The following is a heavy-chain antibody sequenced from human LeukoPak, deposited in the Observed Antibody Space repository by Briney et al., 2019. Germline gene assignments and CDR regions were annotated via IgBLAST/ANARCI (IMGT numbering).Heavy chain of an antibody. J-gene: IGHJ4*02. D-gene: IGHD2-2*01. Sequence: GGSLRLSRAASGFTFSTYTMNWVRQAPGKGLEWVSSISSSSSNIYYADSVKGRFTISRDSAMNSVYLQMNSLRVEDTAVYYCARGYQRPDYWGQGTLITVSS. CDR3: ARGYQRPDY. CDR1: GFTFSTYT. CDR2: ISSSSSNI. V-gene: IGHV3-21*01.